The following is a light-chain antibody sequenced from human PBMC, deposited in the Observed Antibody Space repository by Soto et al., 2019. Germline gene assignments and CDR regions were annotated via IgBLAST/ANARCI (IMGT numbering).Light chain of an antibody. CDR1: SSDVGGYNY. CDR3: TSYTSRSTFA. V-gene: IGLV2-14*03. CDR2: DVS. J-gene: IGLJ2*01. Sequence: QSALTQPASVSGSPGQSITIFCTGTSSDVGGYNYVSWYQQYPGNAPKLMIHDVSNRPSGVSNRFSGSKSGNTASLTISGLQAEDEADYYCTSYTSRSTFAFGGGTKLTVL.